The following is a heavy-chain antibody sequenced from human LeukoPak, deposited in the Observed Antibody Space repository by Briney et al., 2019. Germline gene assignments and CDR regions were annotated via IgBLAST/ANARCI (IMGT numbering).Heavy chain of an antibody. V-gene: IGHV3-30*02. D-gene: IGHD3-16*01. J-gene: IGHJ5*02. Sequence: GGSLRLSCAASGFAFSSYGMHWVRQAPGKGLQWLAFIRLDGTLQYYADSVEGRFTVSRDNSLNTLYLQMNSLSGDDTAVYFCARSGGSYGPGPWGQGTLVTVAS. CDR3: ARSGGSYGPGP. CDR2: IRLDGTLQ. CDR1: GFAFSSYG.